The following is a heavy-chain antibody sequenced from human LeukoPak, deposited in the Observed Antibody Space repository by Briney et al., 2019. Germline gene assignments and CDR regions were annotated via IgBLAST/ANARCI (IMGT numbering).Heavy chain of an antibody. Sequence: GGSLRLSCAASGFTFSSYAMLWVRQAPGKGLEWVAVISYDGSNKYYADSVKGRFTISRDNSKNTLYLQMNSLRAEDTAVYYCARETLKGQYYFDYWGQGTLVTVSS. V-gene: IGHV3-30-3*01. J-gene: IGHJ4*02. CDR2: ISYDGSNK. CDR1: GFTFSSYA. CDR3: ARETLKGQYYFDY.